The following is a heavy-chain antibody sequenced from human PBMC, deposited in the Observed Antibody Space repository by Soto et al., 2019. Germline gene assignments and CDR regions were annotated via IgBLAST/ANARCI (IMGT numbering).Heavy chain of an antibody. V-gene: IGHV3-15*01. CDR3: TTDLRTTGTQPYYYYGMDD. CDR1: GVTFSNAW. D-gene: IGHD1-1*01. CDR2: INSKTDGGTT. J-gene: IGHJ6*02. Sequence: EVQLVESGGGLVTPGGSLRLSCAASGVTFSNAWMSWVRHAPWKGLEWGCRINSKTDGGTTDYAAPVKGRVTSSRDDSKNTPYLQINSLNTVDTAVYYCTTDLRTTGTQPYYYYGMDDWGRGTTVTVSS.